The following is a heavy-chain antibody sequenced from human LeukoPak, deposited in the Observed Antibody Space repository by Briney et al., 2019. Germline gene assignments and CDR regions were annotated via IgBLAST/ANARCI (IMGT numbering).Heavy chain of an antibody. V-gene: IGHV3-21*01. Sequence: GGSLRLYCAASGFTFSSYSMNWVRQAQGQGLEWVSSISSSSSDIYYADSVKGRFTISRDNAKNSLYLQMNSLRADDTAVYYCASGRLRWYFDYWGQGTLVTVSS. CDR1: GFTFSSYS. CDR3: ASGRLRWYFDY. CDR2: ISSSSSDI. J-gene: IGHJ4*02. D-gene: IGHD4-23*01.